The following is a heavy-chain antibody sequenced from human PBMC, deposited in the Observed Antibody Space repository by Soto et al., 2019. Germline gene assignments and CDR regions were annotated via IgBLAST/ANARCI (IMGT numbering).Heavy chain of an antibody. J-gene: IGHJ5*02. Sequence: GGSLRLSCAASGFTFSSYSMNWVRQAPGKGLEWVSSISSSSSYIYYADSVKGRFTISRDNAKNSLYLQMNSLRAEDTAVYYCARDPKEDIVVVPAAMFGWFDPWGQGTLVTVSS. CDR1: GFTFSSYS. CDR3: ARDPKEDIVVVPAAMFGWFDP. V-gene: IGHV3-21*01. D-gene: IGHD2-2*01. CDR2: ISSSSSYI.